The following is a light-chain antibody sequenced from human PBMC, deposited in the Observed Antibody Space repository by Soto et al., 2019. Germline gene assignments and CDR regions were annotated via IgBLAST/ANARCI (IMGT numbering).Light chain of an antibody. CDR2: DAS. V-gene: IGKV1-33*01. CDR1: QDISNY. Sequence: DIPMTQSPSSLSASVGDRVTITCQASQDISNYLNWYPQNPEKAPKLLIYDASNLETGVPSRFSGRGSVTASTFTISSPTPSDIATYDCQQYANLPSITCVQGTRLEIK. CDR3: QQYANLPSIT. J-gene: IGKJ5*01.